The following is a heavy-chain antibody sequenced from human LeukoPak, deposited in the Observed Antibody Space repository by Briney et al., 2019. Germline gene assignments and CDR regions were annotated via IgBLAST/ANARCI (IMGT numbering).Heavy chain of an antibody. CDR1: GFTFSSYG. J-gene: IGHJ4*02. CDR2: IWYDGSNK. Sequence: GRSLRLSCAASGFTFSSYGMHWVRQAPGKGLEWVAVIWYDGSNKYYADSVKGRFTISRDNSKNTLYLQMNSLRAEDTAVYYCARNPGYDFWSGYPPHRRGYFDYWGQGTLVTVSS. V-gene: IGHV3-33*01. CDR3: ARNPGYDFWSGYPPHRRGYFDY. D-gene: IGHD3-3*01.